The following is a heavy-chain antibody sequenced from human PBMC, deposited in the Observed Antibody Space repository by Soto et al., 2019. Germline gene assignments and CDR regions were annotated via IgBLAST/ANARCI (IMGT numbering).Heavy chain of an antibody. J-gene: IGHJ3*02. D-gene: IGHD2-2*01. V-gene: IGHV3-74*03. Sequence: EVQLVESGGDLVQPGGSLSLSCAASGFTFSGHWMHWVRHVPGKGLEWVSRINTDGGSSAYADSVKGRFTISRDNAKNTLYLQMNGLRAEDTAVYYCAREAGYCSRTSCYRRAFDTWGQGTTVTVSS. CDR1: GFTFSGHW. CDR3: AREAGYCSRTSCYRRAFDT. CDR2: INTDGGSS.